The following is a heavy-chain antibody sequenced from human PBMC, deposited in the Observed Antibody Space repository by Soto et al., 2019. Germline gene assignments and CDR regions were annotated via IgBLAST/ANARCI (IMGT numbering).Heavy chain of an antibody. CDR3: AKASATMIVVVLMDV. CDR1: GFTFDDYA. J-gene: IGHJ6*02. V-gene: IGHV3-9*01. Sequence: GGSLRLSCAASGFTFDDYAMHWFRQAPGKGLEWVSGISWNSGSIGYADSVKGRFTISRDNAKNSLYLQMNSLRAEDTALYYCAKASATMIVVVLMDVWGQGTTVTVSS. CDR2: ISWNSGSI. D-gene: IGHD3-22*01.